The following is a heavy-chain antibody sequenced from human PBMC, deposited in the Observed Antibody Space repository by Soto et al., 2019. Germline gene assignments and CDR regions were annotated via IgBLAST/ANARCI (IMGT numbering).Heavy chain of an antibody. J-gene: IGHJ4*02. CDR3: AHCRGGVASF. CDR1: GFSLSTRDVG. CDR2: VYWDDSK. V-gene: IGHV2-5*02. Sequence: QITLNESGPTLVKPTQTLTLTCTFSGFSLSTRDVGVGWIRQPPGEALEWLGVVYWDDSKTYSPSLESRLTIPKDTSKNQVVLRMTKMDPVDTATYYCAHCRGGVASFWGQGTPVTVSS. D-gene: IGHD2-2*01.